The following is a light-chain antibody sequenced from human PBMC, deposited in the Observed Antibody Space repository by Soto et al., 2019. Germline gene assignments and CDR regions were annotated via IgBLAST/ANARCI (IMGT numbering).Light chain of an antibody. J-gene: IGLJ2*01. V-gene: IGLV2-14*01. CDR2: EVT. CDR1: RTDIGSYDF. CDR3: CSYTSTTTRWI. Sequence: QSALTQPASMSGSLGQSITISCTGSRTDIGSYDFVSWYQRHPGEAPKLIIYEVTNRPSGVSNRFSGSKSDYTASLTISGLQAEDEGHYFCCSYTSTTTRWIFGGGTKLTVL.